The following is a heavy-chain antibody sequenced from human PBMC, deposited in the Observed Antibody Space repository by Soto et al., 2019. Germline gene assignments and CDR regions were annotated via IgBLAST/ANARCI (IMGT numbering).Heavy chain of an antibody. CDR1: GGSFSGYY. J-gene: IGHJ4*02. Sequence: QVQLQQWGAGLLKPSETLSLTCAVYGGSFSGYYWSWIRQPPGKGLEWIGEINHSGSTNYNPSLTSRVTISVDTSKNQFSLKLSSVTAADTAVYYCARIGYSSGSHYWGQGTLVTVSS. V-gene: IGHV4-34*01. D-gene: IGHD3-22*01. CDR3: ARIGYSSGSHY. CDR2: INHSGST.